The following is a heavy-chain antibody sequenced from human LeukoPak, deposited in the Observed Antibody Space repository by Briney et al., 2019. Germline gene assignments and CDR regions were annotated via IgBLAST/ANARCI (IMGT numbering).Heavy chain of an antibody. V-gene: IGHV1-2*02. J-gene: IGHJ4*02. Sequence: ASVKVSCKASGYTFTGYYMHWVRQAPGQGLEWMGWINPKSGGTNYAQRFQGGVTMTRDTSISTAYMELSRLRSDDTAVYYCARVLWEYGDLDYWGQGTLVTVSS. CDR3: ARVLWEYGDLDY. D-gene: IGHD4-17*01. CDR1: GYTFTGYY. CDR2: INPKSGGT.